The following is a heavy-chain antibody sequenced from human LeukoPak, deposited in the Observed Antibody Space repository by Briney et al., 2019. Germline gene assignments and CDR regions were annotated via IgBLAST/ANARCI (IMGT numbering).Heavy chain of an antibody. CDR2: IYTSGST. CDR1: GGSISSYY. Sequence: PSETLSLTCTVSGGSISSYYWSWIRQPPGKGLEWIGYIYTSGSTNYNPSLKSRVTISVDTSKNQFSLKLSSVTAADTAVYYCARRHDDFDIWGQGTMVTVSS. V-gene: IGHV4-4*09. CDR3: ARRHDDFDI. J-gene: IGHJ3*02.